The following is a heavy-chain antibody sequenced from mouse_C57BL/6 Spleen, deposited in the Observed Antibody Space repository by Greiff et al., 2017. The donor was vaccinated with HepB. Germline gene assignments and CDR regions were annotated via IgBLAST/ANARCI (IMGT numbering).Heavy chain of an antibody. CDR2: IDPSDSYT. J-gene: IGHJ3*01. CDR1: GYTFTSYW. Sequence: VQLQQSGAELVKPGASVKLSCKASGYTFTSYWMQWVKQRPGQGLEWIGEIDPSDSYTNYNQKFKGKATLTVDTSSSTAYMQLSSLTSEDSAVYYCARSPSITTVVAEGFAYGGQGTLVTVSA. CDR3: ARSPSITTVVAEGFAY. D-gene: IGHD1-1*01. V-gene: IGHV1-50*01.